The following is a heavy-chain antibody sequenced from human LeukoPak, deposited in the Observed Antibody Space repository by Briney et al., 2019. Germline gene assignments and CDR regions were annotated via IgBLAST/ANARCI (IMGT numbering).Heavy chain of an antibody. J-gene: IGHJ4*02. V-gene: IGHV4-39*02. CDR2: IYYSGGT. D-gene: IGHD1-26*01. CDR1: GDSINNKTYY. Sequence: SETLSLTCIVSGDSINNKTYYWGWIRQPPGKGLEWIGNIYYSGGTYYNPSLKSRDTISVDLSKNQFSLKLRSVTAADTAVYYCARGLVGATQSDYWGQGTLVTVSS. CDR3: ARGLVGATQSDY.